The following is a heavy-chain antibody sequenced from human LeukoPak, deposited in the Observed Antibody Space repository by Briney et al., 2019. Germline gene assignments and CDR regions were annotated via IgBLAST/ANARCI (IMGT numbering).Heavy chain of an antibody. J-gene: IGHJ4*02. V-gene: IGHV5-51*01. CDR3: ARADARFYYDSSGHPYDY. Sequence: GESLKISCKGSGYSFTSYWIGWVRQMPGKGLEWMGIIYPGDSDTRYSPSFQGQVTISADKSISTAYLQWRSLKASDIAMYYCARADARFYYDSSGHPYDYWGQGTLVTVSS. CDR1: GYSFTSYW. CDR2: IYPGDSDT. D-gene: IGHD3-22*01.